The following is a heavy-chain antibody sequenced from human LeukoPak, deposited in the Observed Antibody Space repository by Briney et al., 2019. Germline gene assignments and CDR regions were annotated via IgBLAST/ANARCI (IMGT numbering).Heavy chain of an antibody. V-gene: IGHV4-39*07. D-gene: IGHD3-22*01. CDR1: GGSISSSYYY. Sequence: PSETLSLTCTVSGGSISSSYYYWGWIRQPPGKGLEWIGEINHSGSTNYNPSLKSRVTISVDTSKNQFSLKLSSVTAADTAVYYCARGQRGYYDSSGYYFAWGQGTLVTVSS. J-gene: IGHJ5*02. CDR3: ARGQRGYYDSSGYYFA. CDR2: INHSGST.